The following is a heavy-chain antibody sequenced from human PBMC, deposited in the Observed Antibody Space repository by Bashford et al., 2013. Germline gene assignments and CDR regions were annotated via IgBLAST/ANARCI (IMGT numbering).Heavy chain of an antibody. Sequence: SSETLSLTCSVSGGSVSSENYYWSWIRQPPGKGLEWIGYIFYSGSTDYNPSLKSRVTISVDTSRNQFSLKLSSVTAADTAVYYCARTFGVVIIGGGHWFDPWGQGTLVTVSS. CDR1: GGSVSSENYY. J-gene: IGHJ5*02. CDR2: IFYSGST. D-gene: IGHD3-3*01. V-gene: IGHV4-61*01. CDR3: ARTFGVVIIGGGHWFDP.